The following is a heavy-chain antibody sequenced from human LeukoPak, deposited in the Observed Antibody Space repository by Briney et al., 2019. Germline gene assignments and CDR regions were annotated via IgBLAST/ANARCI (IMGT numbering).Heavy chain of an antibody. J-gene: IGHJ4*02. CDR2: ISSSSSYI. D-gene: IGHD2-2*01. Sequence: GGSLRLSCAASGFTFSSYSMNWVRQAPGKGLEWVSSISSSSSYIYYADSVKGRFTISRDNAKNSLYLQMNSLRAEDTAVYYCAKDWGYCSSTSCLPTPFDYWGQGTLVTVSS. V-gene: IGHV3-21*04. CDR3: AKDWGYCSSTSCLPTPFDY. CDR1: GFTFSSYS.